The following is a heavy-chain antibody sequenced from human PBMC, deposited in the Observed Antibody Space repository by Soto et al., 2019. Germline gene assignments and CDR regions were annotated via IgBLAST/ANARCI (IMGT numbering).Heavy chain of an antibody. CDR2: ISGSGGST. CDR3: AGTYYDYIWGSYRYTPPAAYFQH. J-gene: IGHJ1*01. D-gene: IGHD3-16*02. V-gene: IGHV3-23*01. Sequence: TGGALRLSCAASGFTFSRYAMSWVRQAPGKGLEWVSAISGSGGSTYYADSVKGRFTISRDNSKNTLYLQMNSLRAEDTAVYYCAGTYYDYIWGSYRYTPPAAYFQHWGQGTLVTVSS. CDR1: GFTFSRYA.